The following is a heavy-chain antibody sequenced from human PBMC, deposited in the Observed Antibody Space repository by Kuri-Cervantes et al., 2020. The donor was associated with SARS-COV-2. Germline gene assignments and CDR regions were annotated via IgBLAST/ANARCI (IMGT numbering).Heavy chain of an antibody. D-gene: IGHD3-10*01. CDR1: GFTFSSYA. V-gene: IGHV3-23*01. CDR3: AKDMVPGS. J-gene: IGHJ2*01. Sequence: GESLKISCATSGFTFSSYAMSWIRQAPGKGLEWVSAISGSGGSTYYADSVKGRLTISRDNSKNTLYLQMNSLRAEDTAVYYCAKDMVPGSWGRGNLVPVAS. CDR2: ISGSGGST.